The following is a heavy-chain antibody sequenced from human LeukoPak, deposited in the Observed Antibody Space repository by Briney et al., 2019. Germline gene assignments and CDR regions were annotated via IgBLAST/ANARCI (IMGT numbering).Heavy chain of an antibody. D-gene: IGHD5-18*01. CDR1: GYTFTGYY. CDR2: INPNSGGT. CDR3: ALDGYSYGPNYCYYYMDV. V-gene: IGHV1-2*02. Sequence: ASVKVSCKASGYTFTGYYMHCVLHAPGQGLEWMVWINPNSGGTNYAQKFQGRVTMTRDMSTSTVYMELSSLRSEDTAVYYCALDGYSYGPNYCYYYMDVWGKGTTVTVSS. J-gene: IGHJ6*03.